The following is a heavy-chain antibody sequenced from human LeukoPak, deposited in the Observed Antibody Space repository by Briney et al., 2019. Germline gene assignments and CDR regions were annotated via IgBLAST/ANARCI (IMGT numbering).Heavy chain of an antibody. CDR2: ISGSGGST. V-gene: IGHV3-23*01. CDR1: GFTFSSYA. Sequence: GGSLRLSCAASGFTFSSYAMSWVRQAPGKGLEWVSAISGSGGSTYYADSVKGRFTISRDNSKNTLYLQMNSLRAEDTAVYYCARSQKRIYGSGSYYKPLDYWGQGTLVTVSS. J-gene: IGHJ4*02. CDR3: ARSQKRIYGSGSYYKPLDY. D-gene: IGHD3-10*01.